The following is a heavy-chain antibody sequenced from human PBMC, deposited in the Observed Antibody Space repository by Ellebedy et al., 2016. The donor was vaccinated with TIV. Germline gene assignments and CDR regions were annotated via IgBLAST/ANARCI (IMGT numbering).Heavy chain of an antibody. Sequence: MPSETLSLTCTVSGGSISSYYWSWIRQPPGKGLECIGYIYYSGSTNYNPSLKSRVTISVDTSKNQFSLKLSSVTAADTAVYYCARGVVQLWTKAPPQFDYWGQGTLVTVSS. CDR2: IYYSGST. J-gene: IGHJ4*02. CDR1: GGSISSYY. CDR3: ARGVVQLWTKAPPQFDY. V-gene: IGHV4-59*01. D-gene: IGHD5-18*01.